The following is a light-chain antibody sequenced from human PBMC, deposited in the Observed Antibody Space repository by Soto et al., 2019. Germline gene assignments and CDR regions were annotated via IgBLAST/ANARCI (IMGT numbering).Light chain of an antibody. CDR2: AAS. Sequence: DIPMTQSPSSLSASVGDRVTITCRASQSISNFLNWYQQKPGKAPKVLIYAASNLQSGVPSRFSGSGSGTDFTLTISSLQPEDYATYYCQQSYSTPLFTFGPGTKVDIK. V-gene: IGKV1-39*01. CDR1: QSISNF. CDR3: QQSYSTPLFT. J-gene: IGKJ3*01.